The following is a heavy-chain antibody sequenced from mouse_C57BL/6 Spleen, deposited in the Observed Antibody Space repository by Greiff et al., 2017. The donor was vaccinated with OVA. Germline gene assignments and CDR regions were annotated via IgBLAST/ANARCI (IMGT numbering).Heavy chain of an antibody. CDR3: ARSGISYAMDY. D-gene: IGHD3-1*01. CDR1: GYTFTSYW. J-gene: IGHJ4*01. Sequence: VQLQQPGAELVRPGSSVKLSCKASGYTFTSYWMHWVKQRPIQGLEWIGNIDPSDSETHYNQKFKDKATLTVDKASSTAYMQLSSLTSEDSAVYYCARSGISYAMDYGGKGTSVTVSS. V-gene: IGHV1-52*01. CDR2: IDPSDSET.